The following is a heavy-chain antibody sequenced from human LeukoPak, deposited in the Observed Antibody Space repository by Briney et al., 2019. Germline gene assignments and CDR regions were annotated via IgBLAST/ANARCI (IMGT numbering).Heavy chain of an antibody. CDR1: GGSISSGDYY. CDR2: IYYSGST. Sequence: PSETLSLTCTVSGGSISSGDYYWSWIRQPPGKGLEWIGYIYYSGSTHYNPSLKSRVTISVDTSDNQFSLNLSSVTAADTAVYYCARSGVYYDSAGYPLEAFDIWGQGTMVTVSS. D-gene: IGHD3-22*01. CDR3: ARSGVYYDSAGYPLEAFDI. V-gene: IGHV4-31*03. J-gene: IGHJ3*02.